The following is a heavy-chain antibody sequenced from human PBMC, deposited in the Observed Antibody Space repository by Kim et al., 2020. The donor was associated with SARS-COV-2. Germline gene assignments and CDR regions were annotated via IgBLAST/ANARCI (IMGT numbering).Heavy chain of an antibody. V-gene: IGHV1-46*01. CDR2: ST. CDR3: ARAWVRDGFDY. J-gene: IGHJ4*02. D-gene: IGHD1-26*01. Sequence: STNSAEEFQGRVTMTRDTSTGTVYMQLSSLRSEDTAIYYCARAWVRDGFDYWGQGTLVSVSS.